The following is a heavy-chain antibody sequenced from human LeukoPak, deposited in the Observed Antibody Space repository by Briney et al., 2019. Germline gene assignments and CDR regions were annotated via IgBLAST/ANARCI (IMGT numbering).Heavy chain of an antibody. CDR3: ARENADYDSEAFDI. Sequence: GGSLRLSCAASGFTFSTYAMTWVRQAPGKGLEWVSTISGSGDSTYYADSVKGRFTISRDNSKNTLYLQMNSLRAEDTAVYYCARENADYDSEAFDIWGQGTMVTVSS. D-gene: IGHD3-22*01. V-gene: IGHV3-23*01. CDR2: ISGSGDST. CDR1: GFTFSTYA. J-gene: IGHJ3*02.